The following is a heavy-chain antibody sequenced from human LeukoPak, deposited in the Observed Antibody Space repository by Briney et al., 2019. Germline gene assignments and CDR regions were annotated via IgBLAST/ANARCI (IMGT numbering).Heavy chain of an antibody. J-gene: IGHJ5*02. CDR1: GFTFSSYS. V-gene: IGHV3-48*01. Sequence: GGSLRLSCAASGFTFSSYSMNWVRQAPGKGLEWVSYISSSSSTIYYADSVKGRFTISRDNAKNSLYLQMNSLRAEDTAVYYCARDSPVAGTNWFDPWGQGTLVTVSS. CDR3: ARDSPVAGTNWFDP. CDR2: ISSSSSTI. D-gene: IGHD6-19*01.